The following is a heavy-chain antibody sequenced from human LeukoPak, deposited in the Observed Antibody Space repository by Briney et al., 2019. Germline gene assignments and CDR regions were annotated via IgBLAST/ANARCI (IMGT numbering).Heavy chain of an antibody. Sequence: PGGSLTLSCAASGFTFDDYAMHWVRPVPGKGMEWVSGISWNSRSIGYADSVKGRFTISRDNAKNSLYLQMNSLRAEDMALYYCARDYGTWYFDLWGRGTLVTVSS. CDR3: ARDYGTWYFDL. V-gene: IGHV3-9*03. J-gene: IGHJ2*01. CDR2: ISWNSRSI. CDR1: GFTFDDYA. D-gene: IGHD4-17*01.